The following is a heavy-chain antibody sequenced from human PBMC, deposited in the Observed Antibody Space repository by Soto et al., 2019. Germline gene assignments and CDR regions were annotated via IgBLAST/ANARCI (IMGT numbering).Heavy chain of an antibody. V-gene: IGHV4-39*01. Sequence: PSETLSLTCTVSGGSISSSSYYWGWIRQPPGKGLEWIGSIYYSGSTYYNPSLKSRVTISVDTSKNQFSLKLSSVTAADTAVYYCARLRSSSSSKSYYYYMDVWGKGTTVTVSS. J-gene: IGHJ6*03. CDR2: IYYSGST. CDR1: GGSISSSSYY. D-gene: IGHD6-6*01. CDR3: ARLRSSSSSKSYYYYMDV.